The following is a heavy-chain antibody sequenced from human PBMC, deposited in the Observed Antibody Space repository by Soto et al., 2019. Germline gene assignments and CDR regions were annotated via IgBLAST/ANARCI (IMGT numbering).Heavy chain of an antibody. CDR3: VRVVAIPGYPDN. CDR2: IVPIVDTS. V-gene: IGHV1-69*12. Sequence: QVQLVQSGAEVRQPASSVKVSCKTSGGTFSSYAISWVRQAPGQGLEWMGGIVPIVDTSTYAQKFQGRGTITAYESTSTAYMELSSLRSDDTAIYYCVRVVAIPGYPDNWGQGTLVTVSS. D-gene: IGHD5-12*01. CDR1: GGTFSSYA. J-gene: IGHJ4*02.